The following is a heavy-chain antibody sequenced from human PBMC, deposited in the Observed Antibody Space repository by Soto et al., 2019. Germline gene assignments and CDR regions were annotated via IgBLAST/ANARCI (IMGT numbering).Heavy chain of an antibody. J-gene: IGHJ5*02. V-gene: IGHV4-4*02. CDR3: AERGAARDWFDP. CDR2: IYHRGST. CDR1: GGSISSSFW. D-gene: IGHD1-1*01. Sequence: QVQLQESRPGLVKPSGTVSLTCAVSGGSISSSFWWRWIRQPPGKGLEWIAEIYHRGSTNYNPSLKSQVTLSVDTSKYQRSLKLSSVTAADTAVYYCAERGAARDWFDPWGQGTLVTVSA.